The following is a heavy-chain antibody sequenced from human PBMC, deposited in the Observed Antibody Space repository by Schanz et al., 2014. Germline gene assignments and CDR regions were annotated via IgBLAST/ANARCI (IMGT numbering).Heavy chain of an antibody. CDR2: INQAASVQ. V-gene: IGHV3-7*01. D-gene: IGHD3-22*01. J-gene: IGHJ4*02. CDR3: ARVGIEGSSGRKTDY. CDR1: GFTFSAYW. Sequence: EVQLVESGGGLVQPGGSLRLSCAASGFTFSAYWMAWVRQAPGKGLEWVAAINQAASVQYYVDSVEGRFTISRDNAKDSVFLQMNSLRVEDTAVYYCARVGIEGSSGRKTDYWGQGTLVTVSS.